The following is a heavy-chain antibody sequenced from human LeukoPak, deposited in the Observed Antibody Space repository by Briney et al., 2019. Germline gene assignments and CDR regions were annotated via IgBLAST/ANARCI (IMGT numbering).Heavy chain of an antibody. Sequence: EASVKVSCKASGGTLSSYAISWVRQAPGQGLEWMGRIIPILGIANYAQKFQGRVTITADKSTSTAYMELSSLRSEDTAVYYCARELRDATMVRGPSDYWGQGTLVTVSS. CDR2: IIPILGIA. V-gene: IGHV1-69*04. CDR3: ARELRDATMVRGPSDY. D-gene: IGHD3-10*01. J-gene: IGHJ4*02. CDR1: GGTLSSYA.